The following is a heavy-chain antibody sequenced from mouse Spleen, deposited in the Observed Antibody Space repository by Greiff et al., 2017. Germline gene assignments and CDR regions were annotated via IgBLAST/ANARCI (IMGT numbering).Heavy chain of an antibody. V-gene: IGHV1-9*01. CDR3: ARAIYYDYDGRLYYAMDY. J-gene: IGHJ4*01. Sequence: QVQLQQPGAELVKPGASVKLSCKATGYTFTGYWIEWVKQRPGHGLEWIGEILPGSGSTNYNEKFKGKATFTADTSSNTAYMQLSSLTTEDSAIYYCARAIYYDYDGRLYYAMDYWGQGTSVTVSS. CDR1: GYTFTGYW. D-gene: IGHD2-4*01. CDR2: ILPGSGST.